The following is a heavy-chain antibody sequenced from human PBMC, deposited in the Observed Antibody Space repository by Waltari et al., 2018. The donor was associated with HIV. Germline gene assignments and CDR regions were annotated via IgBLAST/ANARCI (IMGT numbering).Heavy chain of an antibody. D-gene: IGHD2-15*01. CDR1: GYTFTSYD. CDR3: ARARIVVVVAAPSRKAFDI. V-gene: IGHV1-8*01. Sequence: QVQLVQSGAEVKKPGASVKVSCKASGYTFTSYDINWVRQATGQGLEWMGWMNPNSGNTGYAQKFQGRVTMTRNTSISTAYMELSSLRSEDTAVYYCARARIVVVVAAPSRKAFDIWGQGTMVTVSS. J-gene: IGHJ3*02. CDR2: MNPNSGNT.